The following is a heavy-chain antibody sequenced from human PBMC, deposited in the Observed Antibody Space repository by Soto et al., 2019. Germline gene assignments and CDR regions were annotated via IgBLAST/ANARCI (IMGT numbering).Heavy chain of an antibody. CDR3: ARDGEGY. Sequence: EVQLVESGGGLVQPGGSLRLSCAASGFTFSSDWMHWVRQVPGKGLVWVSRINTDGSETNYADSVKGRFTVSRDNAKNTQYLQMNNLRVEDTAVYYCARDGEGYWGQGTLVTVSS. D-gene: IGHD2-21*01. CDR2: INTDGSET. J-gene: IGHJ4*02. CDR1: GFTFSSDW. V-gene: IGHV3-74*01.